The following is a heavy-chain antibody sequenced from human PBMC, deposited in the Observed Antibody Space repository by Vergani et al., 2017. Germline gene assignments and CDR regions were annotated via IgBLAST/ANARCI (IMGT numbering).Heavy chain of an antibody. CDR3: TRDIVVVPAAIYWFDP. J-gene: IGHJ5*02. Sequence: EVQLVESGGGLVQSGGSLRLSCAVSGFIFSGNWMSWVRQAPGKGLEWVGFIRSKAYGGTTEYAASVKGRFTISRDDSKSIAYLQMNSLKTEDTAVYYCTRDIVVVPAAIYWFDPWGQGTLVTVSS. D-gene: IGHD2-2*01. CDR1: GFIFSGNW. CDR2: IRSKAYGGTT. V-gene: IGHV3-49*04.